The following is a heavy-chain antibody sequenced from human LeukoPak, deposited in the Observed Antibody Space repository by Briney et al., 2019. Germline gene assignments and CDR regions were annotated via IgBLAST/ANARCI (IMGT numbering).Heavy chain of an antibody. Sequence: GGSLRLSCAASGFTFSNYALTWVRQAPGKGLEWLSSISGSGGSTYYAGSVKGRFTISRDNSKNTLYLQMNSLRAEDTAVYYCAKEVAAGAGTDNRGDDYWGQGTLVTVSS. V-gene: IGHV3-23*01. CDR1: GFTFSNYA. CDR3: AKEVAAGAGTDNRGDDY. D-gene: IGHD6-19*01. CDR2: ISGSGGST. J-gene: IGHJ4*02.